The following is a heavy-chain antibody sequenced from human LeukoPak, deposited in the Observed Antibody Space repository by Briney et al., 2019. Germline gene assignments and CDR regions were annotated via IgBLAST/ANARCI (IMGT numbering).Heavy chain of an antibody. CDR3: AKEHPYYYDSSCPHPFDY. J-gene: IGHJ4*02. CDR1: GFTFSSYA. D-gene: IGHD3-22*01. CDR2: MNGSGGST. Sequence: GSLRLSCAASGFTFSSYAMSWVRQTPGKGLEWVSTMNGSGGSTYYADSVKGRFTISRDNSKNTLYLQMNSLRAEDTAVYYCAKEHPYYYDSSCPHPFDYWGQGTLVTVSS. V-gene: IGHV3-23*01.